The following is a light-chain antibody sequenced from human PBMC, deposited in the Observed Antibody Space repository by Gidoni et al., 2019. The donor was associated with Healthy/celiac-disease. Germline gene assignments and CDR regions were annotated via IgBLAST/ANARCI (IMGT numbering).Light chain of an antibody. CDR1: KLGDKY. V-gene: IGLV3-1*01. CDR3: QAWDSILVV. Sequence: SYELTQPPSVSVSPGQTASITCSGDKLGDKYACWYQQKPGQYPVLVIYQDSKRPSGIPERFSGSNSGNTATLTISGTQAMDEADYYCQAWDSILVVFGGGTKLTVL. CDR2: QDS. J-gene: IGLJ2*01.